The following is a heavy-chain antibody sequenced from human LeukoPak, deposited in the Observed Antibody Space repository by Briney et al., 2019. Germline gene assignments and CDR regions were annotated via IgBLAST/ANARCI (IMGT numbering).Heavy chain of an antibody. D-gene: IGHD1-1*01. J-gene: IGHJ6*02. CDR1: GFTFDDYA. V-gene: IGHV3-43*02. CDR2: ISVVGGST. CDR3: AKDMGTGTYSVYYYYGMDV. Sequence: PGGSLRLSCAASGFTFDDYAMHWVRQAPGKGLEWVSLISVVGGSTYYADSVKGRFTISRDNSKNSLYLQMNSLRTEDTALYYCAKDMGTGTYSVYYYYGMDVWGQGTTVTVSS.